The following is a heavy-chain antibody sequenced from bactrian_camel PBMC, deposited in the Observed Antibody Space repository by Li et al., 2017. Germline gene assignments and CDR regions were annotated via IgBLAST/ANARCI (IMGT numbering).Heavy chain of an antibody. CDR1: GNTYSSVC. J-gene: IGHJ6*01. V-gene: IGHV3S53*01. Sequence: HVQLVESGGGSVEAGGSLTLSCVASGNTYSSVCMGWFRQVPGKEREEVARIDRGGSTEYADSVQGRFTVSKDNAKNTLYLQMNSLKPEDTAMYYCAAVPLKCMIVKREADFLFWGQGTQVTVS. D-gene: IGHD2*01. CDR2: IDRGGST. CDR3: AAVPLKCMIVKREADFLF.